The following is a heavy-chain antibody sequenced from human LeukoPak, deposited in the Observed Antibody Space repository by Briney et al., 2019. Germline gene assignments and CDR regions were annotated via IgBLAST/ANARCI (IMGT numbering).Heavy chain of an antibody. CDR2: ISYDGSNK. Sequence: GGSLRLSCAASGFTFSSYGMHWVRQAPGKGLEWVAVISYDGSNKYYADSVKGRFTISRDNSKNTLYLQMNSLRAEDTAVYYCAKGPHIQLWLIYYYYGMDVWGKGTTVTVSS. V-gene: IGHV3-30*18. CDR1: GFTFSSYG. D-gene: IGHD5-18*01. CDR3: AKGPHIQLWLIYYYYGMDV. J-gene: IGHJ6*04.